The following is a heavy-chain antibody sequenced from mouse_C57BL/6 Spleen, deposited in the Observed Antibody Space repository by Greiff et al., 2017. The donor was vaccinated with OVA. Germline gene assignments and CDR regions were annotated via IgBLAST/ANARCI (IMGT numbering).Heavy chain of an antibody. CDR1: GFTFSSYG. D-gene: IGHD1-1*02. CDR3: ARHERGVAGTFAY. V-gene: IGHV5-6*01. Sequence: EVKLVESGGDLVKPGGSLKLSCAASGFTFSSYGMSWVRQTPDKRLEWVATISSGGSYTYYPDSVKGRFTISRDNAKNTLYLQMSSLKSEDTAMYYCARHERGVAGTFAYWGQGTLVTVSA. CDR2: ISSGGSYT. J-gene: IGHJ3*01.